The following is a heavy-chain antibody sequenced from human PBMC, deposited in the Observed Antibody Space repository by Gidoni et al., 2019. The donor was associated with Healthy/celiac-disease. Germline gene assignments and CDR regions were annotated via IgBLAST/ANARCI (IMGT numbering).Heavy chain of an antibody. D-gene: IGHD2-8*01. V-gene: IGHV4-34*01. CDR3: ARARGCTNGVCYRRMFDP. J-gene: IGHJ5*02. CDR2: INHSGST. CDR1: GGSFSGYY. Sequence: QVQLQQWCAGLLKPSETLSLTCAVYGGSFSGYYWSWIRQPPGKGLEWIGEINHSGSTNYNPSLKSRVTISVDTSKNQFSLKLSSVTAADTAVYYCARARGCTNGVCYRRMFDPWGQGTLVTVSS.